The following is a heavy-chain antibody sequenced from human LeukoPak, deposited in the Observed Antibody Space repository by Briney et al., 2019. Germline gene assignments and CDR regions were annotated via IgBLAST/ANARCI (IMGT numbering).Heavy chain of an antibody. CDR3: ARRYDILTGYSPDFDY. CDR1: GYTFTGYY. Sequence: GASVKVSCKASGYTFTGYYMHWVRQAPGQGLGWMGRINPNSGGTNYAQKFQGRVTMTRDTSISTAYMELSRLRSDDTAVYYCARRYDILTGYSPDFDYWGQGTLVTVSS. V-gene: IGHV1-2*06. J-gene: IGHJ4*02. CDR2: INPNSGGT. D-gene: IGHD3-9*01.